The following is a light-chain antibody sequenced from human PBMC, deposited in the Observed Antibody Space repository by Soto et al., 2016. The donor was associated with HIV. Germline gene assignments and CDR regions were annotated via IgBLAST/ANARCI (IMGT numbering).Light chain of an antibody. CDR3: NSRDSGGYHVV. J-gene: IGLJ2*01. V-gene: IGLV3-19*01. CDR1: SLRSYF. Sequence: SSELTQDPAASVALGQTVRITCQGDSLRSYFPSWYQQKPRQAPVLVIYGKNNRPSGIPDRFSGSSSGGTASLTITGAQAEDEADYYCNSRDSGGYHVVFGGGTKLTVL. CDR2: GKN.